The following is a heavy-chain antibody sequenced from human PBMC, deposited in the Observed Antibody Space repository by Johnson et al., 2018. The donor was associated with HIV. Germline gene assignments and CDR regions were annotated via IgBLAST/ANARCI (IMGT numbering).Heavy chain of an antibody. CDR1: RFTFDDYA. Sequence: VQLVESGGGVVRPGGSLRLSCAASRFTFDDYAMHWVRQAPGKGLEWVSGISWNSGSIGYADSVKGRFTISRDNSKNTLYLQMNSLRADDTAVYYCARDRGLPGVAEAGNAFDIWGQGTLVTVSS. V-gene: IGHV3-9*01. J-gene: IGHJ3*02. D-gene: IGHD6-13*01. CDR3: ARDRGLPGVAEAGNAFDI. CDR2: ISWNSGSI.